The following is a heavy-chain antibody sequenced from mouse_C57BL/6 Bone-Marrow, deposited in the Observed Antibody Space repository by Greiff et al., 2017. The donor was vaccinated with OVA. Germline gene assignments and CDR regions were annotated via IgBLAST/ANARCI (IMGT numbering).Heavy chain of an antibody. D-gene: IGHD2-2*01. CDR1: GYTFTSYG. J-gene: IGHJ3*01. CDR2: IYPRSGNT. V-gene: IGHV1-81*01. Sequence: VQLQQSGAELVRPGASVKLSCKASGYTFTSYGIRWVKQRTGQGLEWIGEIYPRSGNTYYNEKFKGKATLTADTSSTPAYMELSSLTSEAYEVYFCARTGGYRAWFAYWGQGTLVTVSA. CDR3: ARTGGYRAWFAY.